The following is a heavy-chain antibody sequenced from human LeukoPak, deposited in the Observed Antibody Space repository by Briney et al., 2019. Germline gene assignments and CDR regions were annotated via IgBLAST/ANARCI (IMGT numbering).Heavy chain of an antibody. V-gene: IGHV3-66*01. D-gene: IGHD1-26*01. Sequence: GGSLRLSCAASGFTFSGYAMNWVRQAPGKGLEWVSVIYSGGSTYYADSVKGRFTISRDNSKNTLYLQMNSLRAEDTAVYYCAGVAKELLFDCWGQGTLVTVSS. CDR2: IYSGGST. CDR3: AGVAKELLFDC. CDR1: GFTFSGYA. J-gene: IGHJ4*02.